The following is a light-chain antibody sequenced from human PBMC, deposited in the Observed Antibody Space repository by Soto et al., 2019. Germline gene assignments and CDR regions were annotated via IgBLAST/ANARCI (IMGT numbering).Light chain of an antibody. Sequence: DVQMTQSPSSLSASVGDRVTIACRASQGISNRLAWYQQKPGTLPKLLISAASTLQSGVPSRFSGSGFGTDFTLTISSLQPEDVATYYCQNYNSAPPAGAFGGGTKVEIK. V-gene: IGKV1-27*01. J-gene: IGKJ4*01. CDR3: QNYNSAPPAGA. CDR2: AAS. CDR1: QGISNR.